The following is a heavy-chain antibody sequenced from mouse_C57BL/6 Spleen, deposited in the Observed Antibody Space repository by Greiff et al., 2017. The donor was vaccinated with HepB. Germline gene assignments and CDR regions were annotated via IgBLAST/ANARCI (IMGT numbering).Heavy chain of an antibody. CDR2: IYPGDGDT. CDR3: ARGLLDY. J-gene: IGHJ2*01. CDR1: GYAFSSSW. Sequence: LQESGPELVKPGASVKISCKASGYAFSSSWMNWVKQRPGKGLEWIGRIYPGDGDTNYNGKFKGKATLTADKSSSTAYMQLSSLTSEDSAVYFCARGLLDYWGQGTTLTVSS. D-gene: IGHD2-2*01. V-gene: IGHV1-82*01.